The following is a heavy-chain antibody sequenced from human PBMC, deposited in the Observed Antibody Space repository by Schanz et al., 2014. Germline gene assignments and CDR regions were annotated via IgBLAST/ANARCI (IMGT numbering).Heavy chain of an antibody. CDR2: INWNGGDT. CDR3: ARDYEGALSPPRHDAFDV. V-gene: IGHV3-20*04. J-gene: IGHJ3*01. CDR1: GFIFDDYG. Sequence: EVLLLESGGRVERPGGSLRLSCAASGFIFDDYGMSWVRQVPGKGLEWVSGINWNGGDTSYADSVKGRFIISRDNGKKSLDRQKNSVRAEKPAVYCGARDYEGALSPPRHDAFDVWGQGTVVTVSS. D-gene: IGHD3-16*01.